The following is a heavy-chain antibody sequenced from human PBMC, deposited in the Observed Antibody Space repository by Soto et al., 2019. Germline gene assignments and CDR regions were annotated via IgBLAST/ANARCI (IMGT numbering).Heavy chain of an antibody. D-gene: IGHD2-2*01. CDR2: ISYNGRNK. CDR3: VRGGRSLPQYCLDPSSYGPTVY. Sequence: PWGSLRLSCAASGFTFSSFAIRFFRHSPFKWLEWVVVISYNGRNKYYADSVKGRFTVSRDNSDGTVSLQMSSLRAEDTALYYCVRGGRSLPQYCLDPSSYGPTVYRGQGTLVTVSS. CDR1: GFTFSSFA. V-gene: IGHV3-30*04. J-gene: IGHJ4*02.